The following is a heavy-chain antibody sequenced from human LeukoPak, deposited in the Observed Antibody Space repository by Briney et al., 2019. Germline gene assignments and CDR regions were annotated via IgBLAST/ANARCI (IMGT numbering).Heavy chain of an antibody. D-gene: IGHD5-12*01. J-gene: IGHJ4*02. V-gene: IGHV3-23*01. CDR3: AKARYIVATISPFDY. CDR1: GFNFSTYA. CDR2: ISGSGGGT. Sequence: GGSLRLSCAASGFNFSTYAMNWVRQAPGKGLEWVSTISGSGGGTYYADSVKGRFTISRDNSKNTLNLQMNSLRAEDTAVYYCAKARYIVATISPFDYWGQGTLVTVS.